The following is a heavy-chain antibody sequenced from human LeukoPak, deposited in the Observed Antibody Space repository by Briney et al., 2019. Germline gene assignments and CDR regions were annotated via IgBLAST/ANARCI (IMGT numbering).Heavy chain of an antibody. V-gene: IGHV3-7*01. CDR2: IKHDGSET. D-gene: IGHD1-1*01. Sequence: PGGSLRLSCAASGFTFSNYWMSWVRQAPGRGLEWVGNIKHDGSETYYVDSVKGRFTISRDNSKNSLYLQMNSLRAEDMAMYYCARDQGTTGTTGYNWFDPWGQGTLVTVSS. CDR3: ARDQGTTGTTGYNWFDP. CDR1: GFTFSNYW. J-gene: IGHJ5*02.